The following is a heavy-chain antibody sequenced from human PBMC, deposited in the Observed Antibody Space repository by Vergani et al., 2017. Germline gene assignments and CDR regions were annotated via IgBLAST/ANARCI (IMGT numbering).Heavy chain of an antibody. Sequence: QLQLQESGPGLLKPSETLSLTCSVSGTSISGSSDYWGWIRQPPGKGLEWLGSIFYTWTSYYNPSLEGRATNSVDTSKNQFSLKLKSVTAADTAVYYCAKQFWGGGGYRFDHWGQGTLVTVSS. CDR3: AKQFWGGGGYRFDH. V-gene: IGHV4-39*01. D-gene: IGHD5-18*01. CDR2: IFYTWTS. J-gene: IGHJ4*02. CDR1: GTSISGSSDY.